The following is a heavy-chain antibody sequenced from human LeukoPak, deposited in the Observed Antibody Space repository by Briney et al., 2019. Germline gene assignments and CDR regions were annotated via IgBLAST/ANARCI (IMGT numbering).Heavy chain of an antibody. V-gene: IGHV3-30*18. D-gene: IGHD7-27*01. CDR1: GFTFSSYG. CDR3: AKNWGLDY. Sequence: GRSLRLSCAASGFTFSSYGMHWVRQAPGKGLEWVAVISNDGSNKYYADSVKGRLTISRDNSKNTLYLQMNSLRAEDTAVYYCAKNWGLDYWGQGTLVTVSS. J-gene: IGHJ4*02. CDR2: ISNDGSNK.